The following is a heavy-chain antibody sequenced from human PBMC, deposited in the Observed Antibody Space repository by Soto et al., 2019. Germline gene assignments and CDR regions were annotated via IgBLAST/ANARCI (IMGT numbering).Heavy chain of an antibody. CDR2: IYHSGST. CDR1: GGSISSSNW. J-gene: IGHJ6*02. Sequence: QVQLQESGPGLVKPSGTLSLTCAVSGGSISSSNWWSWVRQPPGKGLEWIGEIYHSGSTNYNPSPKRRVTISVDKSKNQFSLKLSAVTAADTAVYYCARGANDFWSVNGMDVWGQGTTVTVSS. D-gene: IGHD3-3*01. CDR3: ARGANDFWSVNGMDV. V-gene: IGHV4-4*02.